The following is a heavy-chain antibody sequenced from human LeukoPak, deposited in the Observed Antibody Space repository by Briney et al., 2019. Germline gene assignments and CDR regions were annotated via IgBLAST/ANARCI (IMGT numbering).Heavy chain of an antibody. Sequence: GGSLTLSCVASGFAFNNHWVHWVRQVPGKGLVWISRINTDGTNRKYADVVKGRFTISRDDAKNTLFLQMNSLRAEDTAVYYCAKDRRIAAPYYFDSWGQGTLVTVSS. CDR3: AKDRRIAAPYYFDS. J-gene: IGHJ4*02. CDR2: INTDGTNR. D-gene: IGHD6-13*01. V-gene: IGHV3-74*03. CDR1: GFAFNNHW.